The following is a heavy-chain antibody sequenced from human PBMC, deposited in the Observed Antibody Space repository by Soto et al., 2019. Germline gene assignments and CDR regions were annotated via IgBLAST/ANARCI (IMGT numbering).Heavy chain of an antibody. CDR3: ARVVLRSWKSGGAFDI. CDR1: GGSISSYY. Sequence: SETLSLTCTVSGGSISSYYWSWIRQPPGKGLEWIGYIYYSGSTNYNPSLKSRVTISVDTSKNKFSLKLSSVTAADTAVYYCARVVLRSWKSGGAFDIWGQGTMVTVSS. J-gene: IGHJ3*02. V-gene: IGHV4-59*01. D-gene: IGHD4-17*01. CDR2: IYYSGST.